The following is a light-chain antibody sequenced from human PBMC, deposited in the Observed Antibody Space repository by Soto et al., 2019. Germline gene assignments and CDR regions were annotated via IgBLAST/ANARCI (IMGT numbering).Light chain of an antibody. V-gene: IGLV1-44*01. CDR1: SSNIGSNT. J-gene: IGLJ1*01. CDR3: AAWDYSLNGYV. CDR2: SIN. Sequence: QSVLTQPPSASGTPGQRVTISCSGSSSNIGSNTVNWYQQLPGTAPKLLIYSINQRPSGVPDRFSVSKSGTSASLAISGLHSEDEADYFCAAWDYSLNGYVFGTGTKLTVL.